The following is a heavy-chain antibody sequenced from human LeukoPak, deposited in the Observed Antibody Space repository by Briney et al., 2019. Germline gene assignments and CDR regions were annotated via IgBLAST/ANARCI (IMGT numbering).Heavy chain of an antibody. CDR1: GGSISSYY. J-gene: IGHJ4*02. V-gene: IGHV4-59*01. Sequence: SETLSLTCTVSGGSISSYYWSWIRQPPGKGLEWIGYIYYSGSTNYNPSLKSRVTISVDTSKNQFSLKLGSVTAADTAVYYCARAGEGGGELPHDYWGQGTLVTVSS. CDR2: IYYSGST. CDR3: ARAGEGGGELPHDY. D-gene: IGHD1-26*01.